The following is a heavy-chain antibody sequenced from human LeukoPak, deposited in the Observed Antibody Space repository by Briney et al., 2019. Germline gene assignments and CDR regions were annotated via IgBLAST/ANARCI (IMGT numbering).Heavy chain of an antibody. Sequence: PGRSLRLSCAASGFTFSSYGMHWVRQAPGKGLEWVSGISYDGSNKYYADSVKGRFTISRDNSKNTLYLQMNSLRAEDTAVYYCARSVRFGNMGVDYWGQGTLVTVSS. CDR2: ISYDGSNK. CDR1: GFTFSSYG. J-gene: IGHJ4*02. CDR3: ARSVRFGNMGVDY. V-gene: IGHV3-30*03. D-gene: IGHD3-10*01.